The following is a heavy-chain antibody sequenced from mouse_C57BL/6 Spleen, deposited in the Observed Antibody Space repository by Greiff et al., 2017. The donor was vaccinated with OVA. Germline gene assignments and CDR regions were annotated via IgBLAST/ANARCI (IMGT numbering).Heavy chain of an antibody. CDR3: ARGRADYSNYEGGFAY. V-gene: IGHV3-6*01. J-gene: IGHJ3*01. CDR2: ISYDGSN. Sequence: VQLKESGPGLVKPSQSLSLTCSVTGYSITSGYYWNWIRQFPGNKLEWMGYISYDGSNNYNPSLKNRISITRDTSKNQFLLKLNSVTTEDTATYYCARGRADYSNYEGGFAYWGQGTLVTVSA. CDR1: GYSITSGYY. D-gene: IGHD2-5*01.